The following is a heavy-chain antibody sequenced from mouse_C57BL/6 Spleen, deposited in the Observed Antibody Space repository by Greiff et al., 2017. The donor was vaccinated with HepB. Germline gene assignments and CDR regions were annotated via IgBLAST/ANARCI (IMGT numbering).Heavy chain of an antibody. CDR2: IYPGDGDT. V-gene: IGHV1-82*01. CDR1: GYAFSSSW. D-gene: IGHD1-1*01. Sequence: QVQLQQSGPELVKPGASVKISCKASGYAFSSSWMNWVKQRPGKGLEWIGRIYPGDGDTNYNGKFKGKATLTADKSSSTAYMQLSSLTSEDSAVYFCARDGTTVVDYAMDDWGQGTSVTVSS. CDR3: ARDGTTVVDYAMDD. J-gene: IGHJ4*01.